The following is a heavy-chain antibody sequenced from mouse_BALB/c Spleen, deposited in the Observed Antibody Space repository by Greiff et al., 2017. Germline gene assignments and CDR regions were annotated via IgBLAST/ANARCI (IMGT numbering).Heavy chain of an antibody. Sequence: QVTLKESGPGILQPSQTLSLTCSFSGFSLSTYGIGVGWIRQPSGKGLEWLAHIWWNDNKYYNTALKSRLTISKDTSNNQVFLKIASVDTADTATYYCARIEYYGSSYEGFAYWGQGTLVTVSA. CDR2: IWWNDNK. J-gene: IGHJ3*01. V-gene: IGHV8-11*01. CDR3: ARIEYYGSSYEGFAY. D-gene: IGHD1-1*01. CDR1: GFSLSTYGIG.